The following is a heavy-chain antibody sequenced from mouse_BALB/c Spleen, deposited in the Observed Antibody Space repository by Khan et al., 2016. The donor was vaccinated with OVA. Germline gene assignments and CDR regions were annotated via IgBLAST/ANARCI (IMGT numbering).Heavy chain of an antibody. CDR2: IWSGGNA. CDR3: ARNSDRYDFSY. Sequence: QVQLKESGPGLVQPSQSLSITCTVSGFSLTTYGIHWVRQSPGKGLEWLGVIWSGGNADYNAAFISRLSISKDNSKSQVFFKMNSLQADDTAIYYWARNSDRYDFSYWGQGTLVTVSA. J-gene: IGHJ3*01. V-gene: IGHV2-4-1*01. CDR1: GFSLTTYG. D-gene: IGHD2-14*01.